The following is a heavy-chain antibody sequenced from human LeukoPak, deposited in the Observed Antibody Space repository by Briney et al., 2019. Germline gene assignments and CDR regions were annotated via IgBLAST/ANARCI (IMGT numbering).Heavy chain of an antibody. CDR3: AKGETAGLFDY. D-gene: IGHD6-13*01. Sequence: GGSLRLSCAGSGFTFSSYEMNWVRQAPGKGLEWVSYINSGSSTIYYAPSVKGRFTISRDNAKNSLYLQMNSLRAEDTAVYYCAKGETAGLFDYWGQGTLVTVSS. CDR1: GFTFSSYE. V-gene: IGHV3-48*03. J-gene: IGHJ4*02. CDR2: INSGSSTI.